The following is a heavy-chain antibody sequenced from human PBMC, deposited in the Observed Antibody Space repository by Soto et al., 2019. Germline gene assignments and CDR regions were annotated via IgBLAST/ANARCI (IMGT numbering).Heavy chain of an antibody. V-gene: IGHV3-23*01. Sequence: EVELLESGGGLVQPGGSLRLSCAGSGFSFSDITMSWVRQPPGKGLQWVADISASGATTNYADSVRGRFTISRDNSKSTLDLQMTSLGVEDTAVYYCTVRRFSSSWCSFDFWGQGTLVTVSS. CDR3: TVRRFSSSWCSFDF. CDR2: ISASGATT. D-gene: IGHD6-13*01. J-gene: IGHJ4*02. CDR1: GFSFSDIT.